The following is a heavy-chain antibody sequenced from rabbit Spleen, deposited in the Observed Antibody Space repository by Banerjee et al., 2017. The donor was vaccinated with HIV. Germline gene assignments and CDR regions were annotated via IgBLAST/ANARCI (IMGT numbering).Heavy chain of an antibody. Sequence: QEQLEESGGGLVQPEGSLTLTCTASGFSFSSSYYMCWVRQAPGKGLECIACIYADSSGSTVYATWAKGQFTIYRTSSTTVTLQMTSLTAADTATYFCARDLTDIIGWNFGWWGPGTLVTVS. CDR2: IYADSSGST. CDR3: ARDLTDIIGWNFGW. V-gene: IGHV1S45*01. D-gene: IGHD1-1*01. J-gene: IGHJ4*01. CDR1: GFSFSSSYY.